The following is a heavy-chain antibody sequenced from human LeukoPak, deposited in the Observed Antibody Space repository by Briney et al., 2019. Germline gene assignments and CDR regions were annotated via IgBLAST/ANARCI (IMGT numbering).Heavy chain of an antibody. D-gene: IGHD1-26*01. CDR2: ISSSGSTI. Sequence: QPGGSLRLSCAGSGFTFSSYEMNWVRQAPGKGLEWVSYISSSGSTIYYADSVKGRFTISRDNAKNSLYLQMNSLRAEDTAVYYCAREGQWDLFDYWGQGTLVTVSS. V-gene: IGHV3-48*03. J-gene: IGHJ4*02. CDR1: GFTFSSYE. CDR3: AREGQWDLFDY.